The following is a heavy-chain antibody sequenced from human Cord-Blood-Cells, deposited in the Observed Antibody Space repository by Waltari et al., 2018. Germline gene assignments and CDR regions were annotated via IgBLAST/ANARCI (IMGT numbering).Heavy chain of an antibody. D-gene: IGHD6-13*01. CDR2: TLPIYGTA. CDR1: GGTVSSYA. Sequence: QGQLVQFGAEGKEPGSSVKVSGTASGGTVSSYAISWLRRAPGQGLVWMGGTLPIYGTANSAQTFQSSVTLTADNSTSTAYRELSSLRAEDTPGYYCARAPRSIAAAGTGWFDPWGQGTLVTVSS. J-gene: IGHJ5*02. CDR3: ARAPRSIAAAGTGWFDP. V-gene: IGHV1-69*06.